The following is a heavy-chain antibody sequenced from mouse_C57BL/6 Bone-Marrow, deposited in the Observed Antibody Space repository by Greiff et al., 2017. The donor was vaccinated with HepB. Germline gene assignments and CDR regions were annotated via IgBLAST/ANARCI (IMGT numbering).Heavy chain of an antibody. CDR2: INYDGSST. D-gene: IGHD2-3*01. J-gene: IGHJ1*03. Sequence: EVKLMESEGGLVQPGSSMKLSCTASGFTFSDYYMAWVRQVPEKGLEWVANINYDGSSTYYLDSLKSRFIISRDNAKNILYLQMSSLKSEDTATYYCARDDGYRSYWYFDVWGTGTTVTVSS. V-gene: IGHV5-16*01. CDR1: GFTFSDYY. CDR3: ARDDGYRSYWYFDV.